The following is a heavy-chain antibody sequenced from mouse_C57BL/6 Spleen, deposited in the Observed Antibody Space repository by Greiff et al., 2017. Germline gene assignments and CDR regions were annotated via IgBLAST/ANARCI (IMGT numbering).Heavy chain of an antibody. Sequence: QVQLQQPGAELVKPGASVKLSCKASGYTFTSYWMHWVKQRPGQGLEWIGMIHPNSGSTNYNEKFKSKATLTVDKSSSTAYMQLSSLTSEDSAVYYCARHEEDYYTFDYWGQGTTLTVSS. CDR3: ARHEEDYYTFDY. D-gene: IGHD2-12*01. CDR2: IHPNSGST. CDR1: GYTFTSYW. J-gene: IGHJ2*01. V-gene: IGHV1-64*01.